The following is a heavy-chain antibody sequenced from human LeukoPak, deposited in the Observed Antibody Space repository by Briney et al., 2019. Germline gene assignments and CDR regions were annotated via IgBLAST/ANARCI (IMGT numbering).Heavy chain of an antibody. V-gene: IGHV1-2*02. CDR2: INPNSGDT. Sequence: ASVKVSCKASGYIFTGYYMHWVRQAPGQGLEWMGWINPNSGDTNYAQKFQGRVTMTTDTSTRTAYMELRSLRSDDTAVYYCARHTGSLYDFWSGYIDYWGQGTLVTVSS. CDR3: ARHTGSLYDFWSGYIDY. J-gene: IGHJ4*02. D-gene: IGHD3-3*01. CDR1: GYIFTGYY.